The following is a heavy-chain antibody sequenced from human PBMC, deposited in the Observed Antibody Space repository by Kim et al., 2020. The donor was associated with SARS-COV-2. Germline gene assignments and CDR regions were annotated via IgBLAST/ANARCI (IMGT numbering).Heavy chain of an antibody. CDR1: EGTFSSYA. J-gene: IGHJ4*02. Sequence: SVKVSCKASEGTFSSYAISWVRQAPGQGLEWMGGIIPIFGTANYAQKFQGRVTITADESTSTAYMELSSLRSEDTAVYYCARDRDSYGIDYWGQGTLVTVSS. CDR2: IIPIFGTA. D-gene: IGHD5-18*01. V-gene: IGHV1-69*13. CDR3: ARDRDSYGIDY.